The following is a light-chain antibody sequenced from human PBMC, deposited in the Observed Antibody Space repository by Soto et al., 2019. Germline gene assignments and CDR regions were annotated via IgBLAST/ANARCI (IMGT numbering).Light chain of an antibody. V-gene: IGLV2-14*01. CDR1: SSDVGGYNY. CDR3: SSYTSSTAYV. J-gene: IGLJ1*01. CDR2: EVT. Sequence: QSALTQPASVSGSPGQSSTISFTGTSSDVGGYNYVSWYQLHPGKAPKLILYEVTNRPSGVSDRFSGSKSGNTASLTISGLQAEDEADYYCSSYTSSTAYVFGTGTKVTVL.